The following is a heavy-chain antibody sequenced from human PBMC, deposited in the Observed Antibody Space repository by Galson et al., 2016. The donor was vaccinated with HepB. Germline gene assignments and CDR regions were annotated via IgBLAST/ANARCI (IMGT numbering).Heavy chain of an antibody. J-gene: IGHJ4*02. D-gene: IGHD5-12*01. CDR3: ARDLRGYSGYGHDS. CDR2: IIPILDTT. Sequence: SVKVSCKVSGGTFSNHAISWVRQAPGEGPEWMGGIIPILDTTKNAEKFQGRVTITADKSTNTAYMELRSLGSEDTAVYYCARDLRGYSGYGHDSWGQGTLVTVSS. CDR1: GGTFSNHA. V-gene: IGHV1-69*10.